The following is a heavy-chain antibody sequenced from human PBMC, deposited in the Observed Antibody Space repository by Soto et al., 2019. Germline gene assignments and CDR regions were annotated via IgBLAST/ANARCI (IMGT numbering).Heavy chain of an antibody. Sequence: QAQLVESGGGVVQPGTSLRLSCAASGFTISTHGMHWVRQAPGKGLEWLANIWYDGSNKFYAESVKGRFSISKDNSKNTLYLQMSSLRAEDTSVYDCAAATTWNSRFPYWGQGTRVTVSS. V-gene: IGHV3-33*03. J-gene: IGHJ4*02. CDR2: IWYDGSNK. CDR1: GFTISTHG. D-gene: IGHD1-7*01. CDR3: AAATTWNSRFPY.